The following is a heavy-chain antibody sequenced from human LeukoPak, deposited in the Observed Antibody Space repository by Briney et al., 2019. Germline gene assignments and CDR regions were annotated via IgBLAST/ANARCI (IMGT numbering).Heavy chain of an antibody. D-gene: IGHD1-26*01. J-gene: IGHJ3*02. V-gene: IGHV4-4*07. Sequence: SETLSLTCTVSGGSISSYYWSWIRQPAGKGLEWIGRIYTSGSTNYNPSLKSRVTMSVDTSKNQFSLKLSSVTAADTVVYYCAVRSGSYPHDAFDIWGQGTMVTVSS. CDR3: AVRSGSYPHDAFDI. CDR1: GGSISSYY. CDR2: IYTSGST.